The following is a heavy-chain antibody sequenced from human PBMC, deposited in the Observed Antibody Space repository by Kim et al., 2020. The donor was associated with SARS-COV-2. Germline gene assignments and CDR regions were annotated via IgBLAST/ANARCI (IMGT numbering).Heavy chain of an antibody. J-gene: IGHJ6*02. CDR3: ARSGLLYYYYYGMDV. Sequence: DTVKGRFTISRDNTKNTLYLQMNSLRAEDTAVYYCARSGLLYYYYYGMDVWGQGTTVTVSS. V-gene: IGHV3-30*01. D-gene: IGHD3-10*01.